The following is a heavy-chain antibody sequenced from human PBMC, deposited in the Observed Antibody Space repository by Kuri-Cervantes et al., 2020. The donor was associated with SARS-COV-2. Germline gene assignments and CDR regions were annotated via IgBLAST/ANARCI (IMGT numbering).Heavy chain of an antibody. J-gene: IGHJ4*02. CDR1: GFTVSRNY. D-gene: IGHD2-21*01. Sequence: GESLKISCAVSGFTVSRNYMSWVRQAPGKGLEWVSIIYRGGTTYYANSVKGRFTISRDNSKNTLYLQMNSLRAEDTAVYYCAKALSGCAGDCPTRWGQGTLVTVSS. V-gene: IGHV3-53*01. CDR3: AKALSGCAGDCPTR. CDR2: IYRGGTT.